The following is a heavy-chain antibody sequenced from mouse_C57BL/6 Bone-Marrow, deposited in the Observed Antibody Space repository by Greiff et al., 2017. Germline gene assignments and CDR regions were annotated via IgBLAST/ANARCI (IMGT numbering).Heavy chain of an antibody. CDR1: GYTFTDYN. Sequence: VQLQQSGPELVKPGASVKIPCKASGYTFTDYNMDWVKQSHGKSLEWIGDINPNNGGTIYNQKFKGKATLTVDTSSSTAYMELRSLTSEDTAVYYGARSRDYDLYYFDYWGQGTTLTVSS. CDR2: INPNNGGT. D-gene: IGHD2-4*01. V-gene: IGHV1-18*01. CDR3: ARSRDYDLYYFDY. J-gene: IGHJ2*01.